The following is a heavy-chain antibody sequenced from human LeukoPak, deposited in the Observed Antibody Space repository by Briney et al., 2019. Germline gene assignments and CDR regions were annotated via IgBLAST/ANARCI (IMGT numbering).Heavy chain of an antibody. CDR1: GGSISSRTYY. CDR3: AREGSSYDSSTNDAFDI. CDR2: IYYSGST. J-gene: IGHJ3*02. D-gene: IGHD3-22*01. V-gene: IGHV4-39*07. Sequence: PSETLSLTCTVSGGSISSRTYYWGWIRQPPGKGLEWIGSIYYSGSTYYNPSLKSRVTISVDTSKNQFSLKLGSVTAADTAVYYCAREGSSYDSSTNDAFDIWGQGTMVTVSS.